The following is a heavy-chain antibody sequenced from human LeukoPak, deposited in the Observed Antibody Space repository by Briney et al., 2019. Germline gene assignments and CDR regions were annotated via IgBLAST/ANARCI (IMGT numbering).Heavy chain of an antibody. CDR1: GFICSNYA. J-gene: IGHJ4*02. CDR2: ISSNGGST. Sequence: PGGSLRLSCSASGFICSNYAMYWVRQAPGKGLEYVSAISSNGGSTYYADSLKGRFTISRDNSKNTLYLQMSSLRSEDTAVYYCVKNGVYTSGWYGGYFDSWGQGTLVTVSS. D-gene: IGHD6-19*01. V-gene: IGHV3-64D*08. CDR3: VKNGVYTSGWYGGYFDS.